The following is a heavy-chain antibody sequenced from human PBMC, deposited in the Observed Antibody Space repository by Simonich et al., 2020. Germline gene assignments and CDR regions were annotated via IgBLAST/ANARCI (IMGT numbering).Heavy chain of an antibody. J-gene: IGHJ1*01. V-gene: IGHV1-2*02. CDR1: GYTFTGYY. CDR2: NKPNRGGT. CDR3: ARSHIAAAGTGYFQH. D-gene: IGHD6-13*01. Sequence: QVQLVQSGAEVKKPGASVKVSCKASGYTFTGYYMLWVRQAPGQGLEWMGWNKPNRGGTNYEKKFQGRGTMTRDTSISTAYMELSRLRSDDTAVYYCARSHIAAAGTGYFQHWGQGTLVTVSS.